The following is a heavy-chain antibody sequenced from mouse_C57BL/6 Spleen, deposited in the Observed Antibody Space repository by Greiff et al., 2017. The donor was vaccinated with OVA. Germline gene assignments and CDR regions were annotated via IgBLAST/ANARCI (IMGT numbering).Heavy chain of an antibody. CDR3: AQTGKNYFDY. CDR1: GYTFTSYT. D-gene: IGHD4-1*01. J-gene: IGHJ2*01. CDR2: INPSSGYT. Sequence: QVQLKESGAELARPGASVKMSCKASGYTFTSYTMHWVKQRPGQGLEWIGYINPSSGYTKYNQKFKDKATLTADKSSSTAYMQLSSLTSEDSAVYYCAQTGKNYFDYWGQGTTLTVSS. V-gene: IGHV1-4*01.